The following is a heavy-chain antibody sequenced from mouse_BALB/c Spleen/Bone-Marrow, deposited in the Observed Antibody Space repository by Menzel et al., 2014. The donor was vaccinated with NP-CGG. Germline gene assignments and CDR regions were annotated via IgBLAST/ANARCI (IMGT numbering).Heavy chain of an antibody. Sequence: QVQLKQSGAELVRPGSSVKISCKASGYAFXVYWMNWVKQRPGQGLEWIGQIYLGDGDTNYNGKFKGRATLTADKSSNTAYMQLSSLTSEDSAVYFCARGGISVDYWGQGTTLTVSS. CDR2: IYLGDGDT. V-gene: IGHV1-80*01. CDR3: ARGGISVDY. J-gene: IGHJ2*01. CDR1: GYAFXVYW.